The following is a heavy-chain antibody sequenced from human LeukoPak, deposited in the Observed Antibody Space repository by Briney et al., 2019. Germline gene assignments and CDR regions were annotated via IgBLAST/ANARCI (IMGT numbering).Heavy chain of an antibody. Sequence: SETLSLTCTVSGGSISSYHWSWIRQPPGKGLEWIGYIYYSGSTNYNPSLKSRVTISVDTSKNQFSLKLSSVTAADTAVYYCASLRERSYYARGFDYWGQGTLVTVSS. CDR1: GGSISSYH. D-gene: IGHD1-26*01. V-gene: IGHV4-59*08. CDR2: IYYSGST. CDR3: ASLRERSYYARGFDY. J-gene: IGHJ4*02.